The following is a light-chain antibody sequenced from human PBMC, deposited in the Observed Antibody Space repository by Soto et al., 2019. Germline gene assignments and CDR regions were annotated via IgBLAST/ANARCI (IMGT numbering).Light chain of an antibody. CDR3: LQDINYPWT. CDR1: QGIVNA. J-gene: IGKJ1*01. Sequence: IQMTHSPPSLSASVLYRVTIACRASQGIVNALGWYQQKPGKPPKVLIYGASNLQSGVPPRFSGSGSGTDFTLAISSLQPEDSATYYCLQDINYPWTFGQGTKVDIK. CDR2: GAS. V-gene: IGKV1-6*01.